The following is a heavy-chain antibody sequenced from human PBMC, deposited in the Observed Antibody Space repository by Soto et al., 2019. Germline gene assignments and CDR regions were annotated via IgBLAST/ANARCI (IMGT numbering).Heavy chain of an antibody. CDR1: GGSISSGDYY. CDR3: ARDLYLGGYCSSTSCYDYYYGMDV. V-gene: IGHV4-30-4*01. D-gene: IGHD2-2*01. Sequence: SETLSLTCTVSGGSISSGDYYWSWIRQPPGKGLEWIGYIYYSGSTYYNPSLKSRVTISVDTSKNQFSLKLSSVTAADTAVYYCARDLYLGGYCSSTSCYDYYYGMDVWGQGTTVTVSS. CDR2: IYYSGST. J-gene: IGHJ6*02.